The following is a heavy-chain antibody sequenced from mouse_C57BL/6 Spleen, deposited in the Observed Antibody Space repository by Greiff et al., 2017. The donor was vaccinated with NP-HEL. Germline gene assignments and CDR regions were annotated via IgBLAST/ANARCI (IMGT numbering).Heavy chain of an antibody. CDR2: IWSGGST. D-gene: IGHD2-4*01. CDR1: GFSLTSYG. V-gene: IGHV2-2*01. Sequence: QVQLKESGPGLVQPSQSLSITCTVSGFSLTSYGVHWVRQSPGKGLEWLGVIWSGGSTDYNAAFISRLSISKDNSKSQVFFKMNSLQADDTAIYYCARNGLYDYEPLFDYWGQGTTLTVSS. J-gene: IGHJ2*01. CDR3: ARNGLYDYEPLFDY.